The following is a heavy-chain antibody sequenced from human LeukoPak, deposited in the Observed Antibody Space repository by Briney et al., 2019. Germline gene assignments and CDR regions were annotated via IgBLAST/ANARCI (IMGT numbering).Heavy chain of an antibody. V-gene: IGHV1-46*01. CDR1: GYTFTSYY. CDR2: INPSGGST. Sequence: GASVKVSCTASGYTFTSYYMHWVRQAPGQGLEWIGIINPSGGSTSYAQKFQGRVTMTRDTSTSTVYMELSSLRSEDTAVYYCAREGVAGPFDYWGQGTLVTVSS. J-gene: IGHJ4*02. CDR3: AREGVAGPFDY. D-gene: IGHD6-19*01.